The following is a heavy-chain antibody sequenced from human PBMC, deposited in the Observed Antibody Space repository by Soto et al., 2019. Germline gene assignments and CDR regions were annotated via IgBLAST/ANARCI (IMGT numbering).Heavy chain of an antibody. CDR1: GFTFSSYA. CDR2: ISYDGSNK. V-gene: IGHV3-30-3*01. D-gene: IGHD5-18*01. J-gene: IGHJ4*02. Sequence: GGSLRLSCAASGFTFSSYAMHWVRQAPGKGLEWVAVISYDGSNKHYADSVKGRFTISRDNSKNTLYLQMNSLRAEDTAVYYCARGQPVGYSYGYFDYWGQGTLVTVSS. CDR3: ARGQPVGYSYGYFDY.